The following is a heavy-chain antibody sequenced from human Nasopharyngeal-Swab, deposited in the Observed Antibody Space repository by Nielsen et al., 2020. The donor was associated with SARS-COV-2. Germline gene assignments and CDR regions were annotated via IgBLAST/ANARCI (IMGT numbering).Heavy chain of an antibody. CDR3: ARGGLAGARGGYFDY. J-gene: IGHJ4*02. D-gene: IGHD1-26*01. CDR1: IGSFSGYY. V-gene: IGHV4-34*01. CDR2: INHSGST. Sequence: SEPLSLTCGVYIGSFSGYYWSWIRQPPGKGLEWIGEINHSGSTNYNPSLKSRVTLSVDTSKNHFSLKLTSLTAADTAVYYCARGGLAGARGGYFDYWGPGTLVTVSS.